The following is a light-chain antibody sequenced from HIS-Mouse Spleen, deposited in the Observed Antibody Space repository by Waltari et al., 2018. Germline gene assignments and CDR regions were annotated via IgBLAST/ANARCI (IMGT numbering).Light chain of an antibody. Sequence: EIVLTQSPGPLPLSPGERATLPCRASQSVSSSYLAWYQQKPGQAPRLLIYGASSRATGIPDRFSGSGSGTDFTLTISRLEPEDFAVYYCQQYGSSPLTFGGGTKVEIK. CDR1: QSVSSSY. CDR2: GAS. J-gene: IGKJ4*01. V-gene: IGKV3-20*01. CDR3: QQYGSSPLT.